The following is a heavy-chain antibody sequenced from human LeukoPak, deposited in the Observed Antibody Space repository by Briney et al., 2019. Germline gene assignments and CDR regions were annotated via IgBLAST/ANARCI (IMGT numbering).Heavy chain of an antibody. CDR2: IDTAGGT. Sequence: GGSLRLSCAASGFTFSSYDMHWVRQGPGKGLEWVSGIDTAGGTYYAGSVKGRFTISRDNAKNSLYLQMNSLRDEDTAVYYCTSGIAVTGLMDVWGQGTTVTVSS. CDR1: GFTFSSYD. CDR3: TSGIAVTGLMDV. J-gene: IGHJ6*02. D-gene: IGHD6-19*01. V-gene: IGHV3-13*04.